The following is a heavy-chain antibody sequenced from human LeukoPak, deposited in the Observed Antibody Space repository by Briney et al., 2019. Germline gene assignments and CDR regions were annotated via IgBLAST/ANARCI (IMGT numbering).Heavy chain of an antibody. Sequence: SQTLSLTCTVSGGSISSGGYYWSWIRQHPGKGLEWIGYIYYSGSTYYNPSLKSRVTISVDTSKNQFSLKLSSVTAADTAVYYCAKAGVGSSWAIDYWGQGTLVTVSS. CDR3: AKAGVGSSWAIDY. V-gene: IGHV4-31*03. CDR2: IYYSGST. CDR1: GGSISSGGYY. D-gene: IGHD6-13*01. J-gene: IGHJ4*02.